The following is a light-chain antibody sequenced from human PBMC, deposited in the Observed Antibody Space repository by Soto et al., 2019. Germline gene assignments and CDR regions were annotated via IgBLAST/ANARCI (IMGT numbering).Light chain of an antibody. J-gene: IGLJ1*01. CDR3: SSYTRSITSYV. V-gene: IGLV2-14*01. Sequence: QSALTQPASVSGSPGQSITISCPGTSSDVGAYNYVSWYQQHPGKAPKLVIYEVSNRPSRVSNRFSGSKSGNTASLTISGLQAEDEADYYCSSYTRSITSYVFGTGTKLTVL. CDR1: SSDVGAYNY. CDR2: EVS.